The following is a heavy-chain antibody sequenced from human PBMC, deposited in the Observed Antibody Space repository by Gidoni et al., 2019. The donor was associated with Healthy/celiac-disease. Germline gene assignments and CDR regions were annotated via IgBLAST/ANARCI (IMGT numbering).Heavy chain of an antibody. Sequence: QVQLVQTGAEVKKPGASVKVSCTASGYTLTSYGISGVRQAPGQGLEWMGWTSAYNGNTNYAQKLQGRVTITTDTSTSTAYMELRSLRSDDTAVYYCARARDYSNYGYYYYGMDVWGQGTTVTVSS. J-gene: IGHJ6*02. V-gene: IGHV1-18*01. CDR1: GYTLTSYG. D-gene: IGHD4-4*01. CDR2: TSAYNGNT. CDR3: ARARDYSNYGYYYYGMDV.